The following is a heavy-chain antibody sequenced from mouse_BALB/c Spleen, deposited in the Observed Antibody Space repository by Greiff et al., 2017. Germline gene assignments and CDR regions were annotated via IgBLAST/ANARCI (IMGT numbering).Heavy chain of an antibody. D-gene: IGHD2-14*01. CDR1: GFDFSSYD. CDR2: ISSGGGST. V-gene: IGHV5-12-1*01. J-gene: IGHJ4*01. Sequence: EVKLVESGGGLVKPGGSLKLSCAASGFDFSSYDMSWVRQTPEKRLEWVAYISSGGGSTYYPDTVKGRFTISRDNAKNTLYLQMSSLKSEDTAMYYCARYRYDSVYAMDYWGQGTSVTVSS. CDR3: ARYRYDSVYAMDY.